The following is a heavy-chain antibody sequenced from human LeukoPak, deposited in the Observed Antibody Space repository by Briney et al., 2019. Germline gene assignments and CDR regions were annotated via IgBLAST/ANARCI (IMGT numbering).Heavy chain of an antibody. CDR1: GGTFSSYA. D-gene: IGHD3-22*01. CDR2: IIPIFGTA. Sequence: GASVKVSCKASGGTFSSYAISWVRQAPGQGLEWMGGIIPIFGTANYAQKFQGRVTITADESTSTAYMELSSLRSEDTAVYYCATLHRRITMIVVVTPYFDIWGQGTMVTVSS. CDR3: ATLHRRITMIVVVTPYFDI. V-gene: IGHV1-69*13. J-gene: IGHJ3*02.